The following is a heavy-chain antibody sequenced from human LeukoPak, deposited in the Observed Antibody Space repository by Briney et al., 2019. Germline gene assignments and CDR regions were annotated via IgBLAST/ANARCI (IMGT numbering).Heavy chain of an antibody. D-gene: IGHD5-18*01. J-gene: IGHJ4*02. CDR1: GGSISSGGYS. V-gene: IGHV4-30-4*07. Sequence: PSETLSLTCAVSGGSISSGGYSWSWIRQPPGKRLEWIGYISYSGSTYYNPSLKSRVTISVDTSKNQFSLKLSSVTAADTAVYYCARESLSETPIQLWFMSDYWGQGTLVTVSS. CDR3: ARESLSETPIQLWFMSDY. CDR2: ISYSGST.